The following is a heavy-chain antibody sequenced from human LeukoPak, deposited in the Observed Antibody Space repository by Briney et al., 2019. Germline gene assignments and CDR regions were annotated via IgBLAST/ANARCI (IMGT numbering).Heavy chain of an antibody. CDR3: ARAPSPFQCGSNPTNFAQ. D-gene: IGHD2-2*01. V-gene: IGHV3-30*04. J-gene: IGHJ4*02. Sequence: QPGGSLRLSCAASGFTFSSYAINWVRQAPGKGLEWVAFISYDGTNKFYADSVKGRFTISRDNSKSTLYLQMNSLRADDTAVYYCARAPSPFQCGSNPTNFAQWGQGTLVTVSS. CDR2: ISYDGTNK. CDR1: GFTFSSYA.